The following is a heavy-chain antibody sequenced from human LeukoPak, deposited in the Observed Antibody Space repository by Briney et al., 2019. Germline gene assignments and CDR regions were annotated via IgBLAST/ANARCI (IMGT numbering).Heavy chain of an antibody. J-gene: IGHJ4*02. CDR1: GYSFTSYW. V-gene: IGHV5-51*01. Sequence: GESLKISCKGSGYSFTSYWIGWVRQMPGKGLEWMGIIYPGDSDTRYGPSFQGQVTISADKSISTAYLQWSSLKASDTAMYYCARHLTVDTAMVIFDYWGQGTLVTVSS. D-gene: IGHD5-18*01. CDR2: IYPGDSDT. CDR3: ARHLTVDTAMVIFDY.